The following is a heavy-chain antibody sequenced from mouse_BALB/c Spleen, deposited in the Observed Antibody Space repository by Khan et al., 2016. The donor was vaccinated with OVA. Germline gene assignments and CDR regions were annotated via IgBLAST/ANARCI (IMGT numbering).Heavy chain of an antibody. Sequence: EVELVESGGGLVKPGGSLKLSCAASGFTFSDYYMYWVRQTPEKRLEWVATISDGGSYTYYPDSVKGRFTISRDDAKNNLYLQMNSLKYEDTAMXYCARGFYGNPFAYWGQGTLVTVSA. J-gene: IGHJ3*01. D-gene: IGHD2-1*01. V-gene: IGHV5-4*02. CDR2: ISDGGSYT. CDR1: GFTFSDYY. CDR3: ARGFYGNPFAY.